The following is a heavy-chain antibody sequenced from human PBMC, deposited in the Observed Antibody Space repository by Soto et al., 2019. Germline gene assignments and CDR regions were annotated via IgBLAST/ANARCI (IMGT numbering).Heavy chain of an antibody. J-gene: IGHJ4*02. D-gene: IGHD2-15*01. CDR2: IQSKIDGGTT. V-gene: IGHV3-15*07. CDR1: GLTFNNAW. CDR3: TSHSTTPVDAEAAYYFDY. Sequence: EVQLVESGGGVITPGGSLRLSCAVSGLTFNNAWMNWVRQAPGRGLEWVGRIQSKIDGGTTDYAAPVKGRFTISRDDSKNTLYLQMNSLKTEDTAVYHCTSHSTTPVDAEAAYYFDYWGQGTLVTVSS.